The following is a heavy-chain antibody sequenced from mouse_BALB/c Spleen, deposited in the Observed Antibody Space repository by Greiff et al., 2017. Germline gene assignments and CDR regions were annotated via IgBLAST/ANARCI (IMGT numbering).Heavy chain of an antibody. CDR2: IRNKANGYTT. J-gene: IGHJ3*01. Sequence: EVKLMESGGGLVQPGGSLRLSCATSGFTFTDYYMSWVRQPPGKALEWLGFIRNKANGYTTEYSASVKGRFTISRDNSQSILYLQMNTLRAEDSATYYCAGDKTGFAYWGQGTLVTVSA. CDR3: AGDKTGFAY. V-gene: IGHV7-3*02. CDR1: GFTFTDYY.